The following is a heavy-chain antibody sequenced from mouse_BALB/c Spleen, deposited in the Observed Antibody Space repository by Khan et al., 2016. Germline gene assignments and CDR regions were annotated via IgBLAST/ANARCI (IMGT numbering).Heavy chain of an antibody. CDR2: INPDSSTI. J-gene: IGHJ1*01. Sequence: EVKLLESGGGLVQPGGSLKLSCAASGFAFSRYWMSWVRQAPGKGLEWIGEINPDSSTINYKPSLKDKFIISRDNAKTTLYLQMSKVRSEDTALYYWASTCLYCAVWGAGTPVTVSS. V-gene: IGHV4-1*02. CDR1: GFAFSRYW. CDR3: ASTCLYCAV.